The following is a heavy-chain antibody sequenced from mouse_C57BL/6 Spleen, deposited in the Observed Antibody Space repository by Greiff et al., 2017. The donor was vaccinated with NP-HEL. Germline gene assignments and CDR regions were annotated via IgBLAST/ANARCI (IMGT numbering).Heavy chain of an antibody. CDR2: IYPGDGDT. J-gene: IGHJ1*03. D-gene: IGHD1-1*01. CDR3: ARSSTVVAPV. CDR1: GYAFSSYW. V-gene: IGHV1-80*01. Sequence: VQLQQSGAELVKPGASAKISCKASGYAFSSYWMNWVKQRPGKGLEWIGQIYPGDGDTNYNGKFKGKATLTADKSSSTAYLQLSSLTSEDSAVYFCARSSTVVAPVWGTGTTVTVSS.